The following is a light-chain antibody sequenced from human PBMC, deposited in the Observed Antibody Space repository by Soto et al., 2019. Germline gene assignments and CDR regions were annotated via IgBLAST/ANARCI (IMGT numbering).Light chain of an antibody. J-gene: IGKJ4*01. CDR3: QQYGSSPVT. V-gene: IGKV3-20*01. CDR1: QSVSSSY. CDR2: GAS. Sequence: EIVLTQSPGTLSLSSGERATLSCRASQSVSSSYLAWYQQKPGQAPRLVIYGASSRATGLPDRFSGSASGTDFTLTISRLEPEDFAVYYCQQYGSSPVTFGGGTKVEIK.